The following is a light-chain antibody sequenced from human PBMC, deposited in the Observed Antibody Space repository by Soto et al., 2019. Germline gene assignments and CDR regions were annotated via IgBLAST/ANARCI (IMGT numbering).Light chain of an antibody. CDR3: AAWDDSLSGYV. CDR1: SGDIGSYNR. J-gene: IGLJ1*01. CDR2: SNN. V-gene: IGLV1-44*01. Sequence: QSALTQPASVSGSPGQSITISCTGTSGDIGSYNRVSWYQQHPGKAPKLLIYSNNQRPSGVPDRFSGSKSGTSASLAISGLQSEDEADYYCAAWDDSLSGYVFGTGTKLTVL.